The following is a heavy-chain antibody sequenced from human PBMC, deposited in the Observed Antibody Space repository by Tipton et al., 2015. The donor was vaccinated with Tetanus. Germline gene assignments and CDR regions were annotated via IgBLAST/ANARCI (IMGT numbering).Heavy chain of an antibody. CDR2: ISSTSAYI. D-gene: IGHD6-25*01. J-gene: IGHJ4*02. CDR3: ASGSALDY. V-gene: IGHV3-21*01. CDR1: GFIFSSYT. Sequence: SLRLSCGVSGFIFSSYTMNWVRQAPGKGLEWVASISSTSAYIYYADSLKGRFTISRDNAKNSLYLQMNSLRAEDTAVYYCASGSALDYWGQGTLVTVSS.